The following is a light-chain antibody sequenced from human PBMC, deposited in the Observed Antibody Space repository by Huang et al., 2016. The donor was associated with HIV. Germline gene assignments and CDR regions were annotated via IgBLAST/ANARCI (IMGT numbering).Light chain of an antibody. CDR2: AAS. CDR3: QKYNDVPRT. J-gene: IGKJ1*01. CDR1: QDIDAY. V-gene: IGKV1-27*01. Sequence: DIQMTPSPSSLSASIGDRITISCRASQDIDAYLAWYQHKPGKVPNLLIYAASTLQSGVPSRFSGSGSGTKFTLTIGSLQPEDVGSYYCQKYNDVPRTFGHGTKVEIK.